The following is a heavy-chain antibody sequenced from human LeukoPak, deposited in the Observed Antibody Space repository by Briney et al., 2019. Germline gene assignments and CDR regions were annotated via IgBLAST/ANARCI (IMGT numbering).Heavy chain of an antibody. CDR3: ARDLAFDI. Sequence: HSGGSLRLSCAASGFTVSSNYMSWVRQAPGKGLEWVSVIYSGGSTYYADSVKGRFTISRDNSKNTLYLQMNSLRAEDTAVYYCARDLAFDIWGQGTMVTVSS. J-gene: IGHJ3*02. V-gene: IGHV3-66*01. CDR2: IYSGGST. CDR1: GFTVSSNY.